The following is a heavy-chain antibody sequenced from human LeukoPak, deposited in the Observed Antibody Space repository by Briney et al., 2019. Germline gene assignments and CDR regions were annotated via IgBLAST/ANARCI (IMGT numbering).Heavy chain of an antibody. J-gene: IGHJ4*02. CDR3: TKEQDGSSDY. V-gene: IGHV3-7*01. CDR1: GFTFSNHR. D-gene: IGHD5-24*01. CDR2: IKEDGSQK. Sequence: PGGSLRLSCAASGFTFSNHRMSWVRLAPGKGQEWVANIKEDGSQKYYVDSVRGRFTISRDNGQNSVYLQMNSLRAEDTAFYYCTKEQDGSSDYWGQGTLVTVSS.